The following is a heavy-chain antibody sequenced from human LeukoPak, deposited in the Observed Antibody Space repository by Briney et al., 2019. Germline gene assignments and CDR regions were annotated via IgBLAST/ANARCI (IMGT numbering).Heavy chain of an antibody. D-gene: IGHD5-18*01. CDR2: IYYSGST. CDR1: GVSISSYY. J-gene: IGHJ5*02. CDR3: ARDLGHSYGYFWFDP. Sequence: SETLSLTCAVSGVSISSYYWSWIRQPPGKGLEWIGYIYYSGSTNYNPSLKRRVSISVDTYKNQFSLKLSSVTAADAAVYYCARDLGHSYGYFWFDPWGQGTLVTVSS. V-gene: IGHV4-59*01.